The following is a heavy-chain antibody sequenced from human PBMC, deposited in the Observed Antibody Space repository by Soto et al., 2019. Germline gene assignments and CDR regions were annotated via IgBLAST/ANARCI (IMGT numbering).Heavy chain of an antibody. J-gene: IGHJ4*02. CDR3: ARDPPTVTTSSFDY. D-gene: IGHD4-17*01. CDR2: ISTSGNTV. V-gene: IGHV3-11*01. CDR1: GFTFSDYY. Sequence: VQLVESGGGLVKPGGSLRLSCAASGFTFSDYYMSWIRQAPGKGLEWVSYISTSGNTVYYADSVKGRFTISRDDAKNSLYLQMNSLRAEDTAVYYCARDPPTVTTSSFDYWGQGTLVTVSS.